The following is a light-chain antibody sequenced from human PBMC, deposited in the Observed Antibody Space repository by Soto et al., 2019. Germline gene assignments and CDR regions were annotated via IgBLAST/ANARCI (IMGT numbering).Light chain of an antibody. CDR2: DAS. CDR3: QRYVSTRWA. Sequence: STLSASVGVWVTITCRASQNIRSRLAWFQQKPGKAPKLLIYDASSLESGVPQRFSGSGAGTDFTLTFGGLEFVEIAVYDFQRYVSTRWACGQGTKVDI. CDR1: QNIRSR. V-gene: IGKV1-5*01. J-gene: IGKJ1*01.